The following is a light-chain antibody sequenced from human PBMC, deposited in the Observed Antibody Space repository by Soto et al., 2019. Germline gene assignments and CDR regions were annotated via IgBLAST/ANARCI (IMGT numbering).Light chain of an antibody. CDR1: SSDVGGYNY. CDR3: SSYAGSNYYV. V-gene: IGLV2-8*01. J-gene: IGLJ1*01. Sequence: QSALTQPPSASGSPGQSVTISCTGTSSDVGGYNYVSWYQQHPGKAPKLMIYEVSKRPSGVPDRFSGSKSGNTASLTVSGLQAEDEADYYCSSYAGSNYYVFGTGTKVTGL. CDR2: EVS.